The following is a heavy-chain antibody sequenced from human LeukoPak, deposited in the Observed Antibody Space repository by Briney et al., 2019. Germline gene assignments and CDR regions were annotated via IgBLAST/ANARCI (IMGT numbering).Heavy chain of an antibody. CDR2: TYYSGST. CDR1: GGSISSYY. J-gene: IGHJ4*02. CDR3: ARDLGYCSGGSCPFDY. Sequence: PSETLSLTCTVSGGSISSYYWSWIRQPPGKGLEWIGYTYYSGSTNYNPSLRSRVTISVDTSKNQFSLKLSSVTAADTAVYYCARDLGYCSGGSCPFDYWGQGTLVTVFS. V-gene: IGHV4-59*01. D-gene: IGHD2-15*01.